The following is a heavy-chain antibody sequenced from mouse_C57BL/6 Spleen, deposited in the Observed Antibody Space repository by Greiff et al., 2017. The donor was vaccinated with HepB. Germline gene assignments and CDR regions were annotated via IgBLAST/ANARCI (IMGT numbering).Heavy chain of an antibody. CDR3: TPLWLRRRGFDY. J-gene: IGHJ2*01. V-gene: IGHV14-1*01. D-gene: IGHD2-2*01. CDR2: IDPEDGDT. Sequence: VHVKQSGAELVRPGASVKLSCTASGFNIKDYYMHWVKQRPEQGLEWIGRIDPEDGDTEYAPKFQGKATMTADTSSNTAYLQLSSLTSEDTAVYYCTPLWLRRRGFDYWGQGTTLTVSS. CDR1: GFNIKDYY.